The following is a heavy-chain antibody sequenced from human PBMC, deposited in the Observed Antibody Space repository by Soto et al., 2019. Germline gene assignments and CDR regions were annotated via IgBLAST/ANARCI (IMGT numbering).Heavy chain of an antibody. CDR3: ATSNSPYAFDM. CDR2: INPAGNVQ. Sequence: VPLVESGGGLVQPGEPLRLSCTASGLTFSISCMTWVRQAPGAGLEWVSNINPAGNVQQYADSVKERFTIYRDNAKNSLFLQMSGVRVEESAVYYCATSNSPYAFDMLGQGTMVTVSS. D-gene: IGHD1-7*01. CDR1: GLTFSISC. V-gene: IGHV3-7*01. J-gene: IGHJ3*02.